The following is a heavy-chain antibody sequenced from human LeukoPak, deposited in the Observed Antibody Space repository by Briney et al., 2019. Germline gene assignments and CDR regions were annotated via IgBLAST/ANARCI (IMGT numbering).Heavy chain of an antibody. D-gene: IGHD6-19*01. Sequence: ASVKVSCKTSGYTFSSYDITWVRQAPGQGLKWMGWISVHNDNTDYAQKLQGRLTMTTDTSTSTAYMELRSLRSDDTAVYYCARGRDARRKEGVPGTPLTNFDYWGQGTLVTVSS. V-gene: IGHV1-18*01. CDR3: ARGRDARRKEGVPGTPLTNFDY. CDR2: ISVHNDNT. CDR1: GYTFSSYD. J-gene: IGHJ4*02.